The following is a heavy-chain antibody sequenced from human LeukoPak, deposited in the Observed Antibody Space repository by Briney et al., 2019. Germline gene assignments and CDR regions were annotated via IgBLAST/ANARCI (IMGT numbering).Heavy chain of an antibody. Sequence: TQTLSLTCTVSGGAISSGGYYWCWIRQHPGKSLEWIGYIYYSGSTYYNPSLKSRITISVDTSKNRFSLKLSSVTAADTAVYYCARFDQIAARVDYWGQGTLVTVSS. J-gene: IGHJ4*02. CDR2: IYYSGST. CDR3: ARFDQIAARVDY. V-gene: IGHV4-31*03. D-gene: IGHD6-6*01. CDR1: GGAISSGGYY.